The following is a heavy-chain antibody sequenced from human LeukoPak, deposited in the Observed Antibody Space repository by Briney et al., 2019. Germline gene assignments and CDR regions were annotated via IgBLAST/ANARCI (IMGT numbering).Heavy chain of an antibody. CDR2: IFYNGGS. CDR1: GDSMSSGGYL. CDR3: VRLTCSGSSCSGGGAFDV. Sequence: SETLSLTCSVSGDSMSSGGYLWTWMRQHPGKGLEWIGYIFYNGGSHYSPSLQSRLTISVDTSQKQFSLKMRSVTAADTAVYYCVRLTCSGSSCSGGGAFDVWGQGTVVTVSS. J-gene: IGHJ3*01. D-gene: IGHD2-2*01. V-gene: IGHV4-31*03.